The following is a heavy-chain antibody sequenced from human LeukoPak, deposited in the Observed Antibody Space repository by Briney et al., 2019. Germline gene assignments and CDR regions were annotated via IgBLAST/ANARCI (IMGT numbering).Heavy chain of an antibody. Sequence: PGRSLRLSRAASGFTFDDYAMHWVRQAPGKGLEWVSGISWNSGSIGYADSVKGRFTISRDNAKNSLYLQMNSLRAEDTALYYCAKEGAYYYDSSGYYYGFDYWGQGTLVTVSS. D-gene: IGHD3-22*01. CDR1: GFTFDDYA. V-gene: IGHV3-9*01. CDR2: ISWNSGSI. CDR3: AKEGAYYYDSSGYYYGFDY. J-gene: IGHJ4*02.